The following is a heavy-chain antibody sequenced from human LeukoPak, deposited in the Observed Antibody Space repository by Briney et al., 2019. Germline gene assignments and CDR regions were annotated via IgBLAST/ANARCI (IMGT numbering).Heavy chain of an antibody. CDR1: GYSFSSYW. CDR3: ARSLYDILTGYSGYYFDY. Sequence: GGSLKISCKGSGYSFSSYWIGWVRQQPGKGLEWMGIIYPGDSDTRYSPSFQGQVTISADKSISTAYLQWSSLKASDTAMYYCARSLYDILTGYSGYYFDYWGQGTLVTVSS. J-gene: IGHJ4*02. D-gene: IGHD3-9*01. V-gene: IGHV5-51*01. CDR2: IYPGDSDT.